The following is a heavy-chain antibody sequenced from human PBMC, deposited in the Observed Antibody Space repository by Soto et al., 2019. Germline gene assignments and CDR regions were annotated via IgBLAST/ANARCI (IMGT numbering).Heavy chain of an antibody. J-gene: IGHJ3*02. CDR2: IYSGGST. D-gene: IGHD3-22*01. CDR3: ARSRSSGYYYDAFDI. CDR1: GFTVSSNY. V-gene: IGHV3-53*01. Sequence: GGSLRLSCAASGFTVSSNYMSWVRQAPGKGLEWVSVIYSGGSTYYADSVKGRFTISRDNSKNTLYLQMNSLRAEDTAVYYCARSRSSGYYYDAFDIWGQGTMVTVS.